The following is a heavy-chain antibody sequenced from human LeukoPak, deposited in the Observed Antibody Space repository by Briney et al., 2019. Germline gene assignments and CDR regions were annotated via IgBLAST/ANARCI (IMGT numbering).Heavy chain of an antibody. Sequence: SETLSLTCTVSGGSISSGGYYWSWIRQHPGKSLEWIGYIYYSGSTYYNPSLKSRVTISVDTSKNQFSLKLSSVTAADTAVYYCAREGSNQLLWRGTFDYWGQGTLVTVSS. CDR3: AREGSNQLLWRGTFDY. CDR2: IYYSGST. D-gene: IGHD2-2*01. V-gene: IGHV4-31*03. CDR1: GGSISSGGYY. J-gene: IGHJ4*02.